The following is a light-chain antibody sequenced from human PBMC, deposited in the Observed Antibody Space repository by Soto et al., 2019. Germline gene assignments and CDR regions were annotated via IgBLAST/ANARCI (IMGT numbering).Light chain of an antibody. J-gene: IGKJ4*01. CDR1: QSVSSN. V-gene: IGKV3-15*01. CDR2: GAS. Sequence: EIVMTQSPATLSVSPGERATLSCRASQSVSSNLAWYQQKPGQAPRLLIYGASTRATGIPARFSGSGSGTEFTLTISSLQSEDFAVYYCQQYNERPLTFGGGTKVDIK. CDR3: QQYNERPLT.